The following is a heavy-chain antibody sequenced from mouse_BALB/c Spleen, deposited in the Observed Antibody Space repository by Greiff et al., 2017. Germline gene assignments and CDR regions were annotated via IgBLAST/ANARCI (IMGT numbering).Heavy chain of an antibody. Sequence: VQLQQSGAELVKPGASVKLSCKTPGYTFTSYWIQWVKQRPGQGLGWIGEIFPGTGTTYYNEKFKGKATLTIDTSSSTAYMQLSSLTSEDSAVYFCARGYYGSSWYFDVWGAGTTVTVSS. CDR1: GYTFTSYW. J-gene: IGHJ1*01. V-gene: IGHV1S132*01. CDR3: ARGYYGSSWYFDV. D-gene: IGHD1-1*01. CDR2: IFPGTGTT.